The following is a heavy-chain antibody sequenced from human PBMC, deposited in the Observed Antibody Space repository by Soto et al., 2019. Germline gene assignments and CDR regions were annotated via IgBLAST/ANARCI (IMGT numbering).Heavy chain of an antibody. Sequence: PSETLSLTCSVSGVSINSGGYYWSWIHHHPGKGLEWIGYIYYTGHTFYNPSLKSRVAMSLDTSKNQFSLKLSSVTAADTAVYYCARGSQLERDALDIWGQGTMVTVSS. CDR2: IYYTGHT. V-gene: IGHV4-31*03. CDR1: GVSINSGGYY. J-gene: IGHJ3*02. CDR3: ARGSQLERDALDI. D-gene: IGHD1-1*01.